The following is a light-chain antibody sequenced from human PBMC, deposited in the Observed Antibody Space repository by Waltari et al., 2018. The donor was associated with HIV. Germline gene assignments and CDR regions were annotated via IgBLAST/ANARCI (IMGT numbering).Light chain of an antibody. CDR1: QIINSW. CDR3: QQGSSFPFT. CDR2: AAT. J-gene: IGKJ3*01. V-gene: IGKV1D-12*01. Sequence: DIQMTQSPSFVSASVGDRVTLTCRASQIINSWLARYQQKPGKAPKLLIYAATTLQRGVPSRFSGSGSGTDYSLSISGLLPEDFAVYFCQQGSSFPFTFGPGTKVEMK.